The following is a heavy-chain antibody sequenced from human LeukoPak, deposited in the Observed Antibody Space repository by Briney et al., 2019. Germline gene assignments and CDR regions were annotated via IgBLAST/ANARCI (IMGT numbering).Heavy chain of an antibody. V-gene: IGHV3-53*01. J-gene: IGHJ4*02. CDR1: GFIVSSNY. D-gene: IGHD2-2*01. Sequence: PGGSLRLSCAVSGFIVSSNYMTWVRQAPGKGLECVSVIYSSGKTYYTDPVQGRFTISRDDSKNTLYLQMNNLRVEDTAVYYCARDPGRVGDYWGQGTRVTVSS. CDR2: IYSSGKT. CDR3: ARDPGRVGDY.